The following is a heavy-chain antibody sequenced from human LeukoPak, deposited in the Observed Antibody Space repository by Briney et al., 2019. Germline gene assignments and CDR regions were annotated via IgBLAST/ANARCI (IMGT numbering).Heavy chain of an antibody. CDR3: TRDTYYYDSSGYSYYFDY. Sequence: GGSLRLSCTASGFTFGDYAMSWVRQAPGKGLEWVGFIRSKAYGGTTEYAASVKGRFTISRDDSKGIAYLQMNSLKTEDTAVYYCTRDTYYYDSSGYSYYFDYWGQGTLVTVSS. J-gene: IGHJ4*02. V-gene: IGHV3-49*04. CDR2: IRSKAYGGTT. D-gene: IGHD3-22*01. CDR1: GFTFGDYA.